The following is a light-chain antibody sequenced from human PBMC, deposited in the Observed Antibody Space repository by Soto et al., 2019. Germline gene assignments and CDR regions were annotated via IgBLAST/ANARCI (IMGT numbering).Light chain of an antibody. CDR2: GAS. Sequence: EIVLTQSPGTLSLSPGERATLSCRASQSVTSTYLAWYQQKPGQAPRLLIYGASSRAIGIPDRFSGSVSGSDFILTINRLEPEDFAVYYCQQYTDWPLTFGQGTKVDIK. CDR1: QSVTSTY. J-gene: IGKJ1*01. CDR3: QQYTDWPLT. V-gene: IGKV3-20*01.